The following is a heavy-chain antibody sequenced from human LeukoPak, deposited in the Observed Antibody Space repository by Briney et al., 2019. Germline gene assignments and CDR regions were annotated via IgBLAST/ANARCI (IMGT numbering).Heavy chain of an antibody. CDR3: ATSLSGYGYFDY. Sequence: GGSLRLSCAASGFTFSSYSMNWVRQAPGKGLERISHITGSSTTIYYAESVKGRFTISRDNARNSLDLQMNSLRDEDTAIYYCATSLSGYGYFDYWGQGILVTVSS. V-gene: IGHV3-48*02. D-gene: IGHD5-12*01. CDR1: GFTFSSYS. J-gene: IGHJ4*02. CDR2: ITGSSTTI.